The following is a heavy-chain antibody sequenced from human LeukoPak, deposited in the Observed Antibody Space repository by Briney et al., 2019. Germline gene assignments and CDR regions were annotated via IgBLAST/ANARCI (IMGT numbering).Heavy chain of an antibody. CDR2: ISGSSSTI. Sequence: GGSLRLSCAASGFTFRSYSMNWVRQAPGKGLEWVSYISGSSSTIYYADSAKGRFTISRENANNSLYLQMNSLRDEDTAVYYCARGTNVDIGYWGQGTLVTVSS. V-gene: IGHV3-48*02. J-gene: IGHJ4*02. CDR1: GFTFRSYS. D-gene: IGHD5-12*01. CDR3: ARGTNVDIGY.